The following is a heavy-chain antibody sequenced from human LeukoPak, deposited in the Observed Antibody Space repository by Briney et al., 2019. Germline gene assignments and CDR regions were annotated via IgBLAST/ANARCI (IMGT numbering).Heavy chain of an antibody. J-gene: IGHJ4*02. Sequence: PGGSLRLSCSASGFTFSSYAMHWVRQVPGKGLEYVSAISSNGDSTYYADSVKGRFTISRDNSKNTLYLQMSSLRAEDTAVYYCVRSLDTAMAMYYFDYWGQGTLVTVSS. D-gene: IGHD5-18*01. CDR1: GFTFSSYA. CDR3: VRSLDTAMAMYYFDY. CDR2: ISSNGDST. V-gene: IGHV3-64D*06.